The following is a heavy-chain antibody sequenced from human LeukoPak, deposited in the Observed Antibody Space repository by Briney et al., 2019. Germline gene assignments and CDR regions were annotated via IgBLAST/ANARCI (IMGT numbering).Heavy chain of an antibody. J-gene: IGHJ4*02. D-gene: IGHD3-22*01. CDR3: ARVGNYYDSSGHYLFDY. Sequence: VASVKVSCNASGGTFSSYAIRWVRQAPGQGLEWMGGIIPIFGTANYAQKFQGRVTITADESTSTAYMELSSLRSEDTAMDYCARVGNYYDSSGHYLFDYCAQGTLVTVSS. V-gene: IGHV1-69*13. CDR2: IIPIFGTA. CDR1: GGTFSSYA.